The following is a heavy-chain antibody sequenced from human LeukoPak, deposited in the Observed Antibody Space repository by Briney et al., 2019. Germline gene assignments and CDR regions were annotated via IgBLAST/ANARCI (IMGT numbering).Heavy chain of an antibody. J-gene: IGHJ4*02. CDR3: ARHNTRFWERLPALRS. V-gene: IGHV3-30*02. CDR1: GFTFNSYA. Sequence: GGSLRLSCLASGFTFNSYAMHWVRRAPGKGLEWVAFIRHDGSSEYYADSVKGRFIISRDRSGNTVYLQMKSLRPEDTAIYYCARHNTRFWERLPALRSWGQGTVVPVSS. D-gene: IGHD3-3*01. CDR2: IRHDGSSE.